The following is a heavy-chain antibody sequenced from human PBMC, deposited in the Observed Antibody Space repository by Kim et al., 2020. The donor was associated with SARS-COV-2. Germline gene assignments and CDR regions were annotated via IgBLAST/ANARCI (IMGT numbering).Heavy chain of an antibody. Sequence: SDTRYSPSFQGQVTTSADKSISTAYLQWSSLKASDTAMYYCARDRPASYWGQGTLVTVSS. CDR3: ARDRPASY. D-gene: IGHD6-25*01. J-gene: IGHJ4*02. V-gene: IGHV5-51*01. CDR2: SDT.